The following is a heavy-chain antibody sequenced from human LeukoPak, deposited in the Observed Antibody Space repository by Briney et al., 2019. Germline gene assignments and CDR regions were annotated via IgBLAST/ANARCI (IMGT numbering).Heavy chain of an antibody. CDR3: ARDSLLPSAMGYYYMDV. J-gene: IGHJ6*03. V-gene: IGHV4-61*02. Sequence: PSQTLSLTCTVSGGSISSGSCYWSWIRQPAGKGLEWIGRIYTSGSTNHNPSLKSRVTISVDTSKNQFSLKLRSVTAADTALYYCARDSLLPSAMGYYYMDVWGKGTTVTVSS. D-gene: IGHD2-2*01. CDR2: IYTSGST. CDR1: GGSISSGSCY.